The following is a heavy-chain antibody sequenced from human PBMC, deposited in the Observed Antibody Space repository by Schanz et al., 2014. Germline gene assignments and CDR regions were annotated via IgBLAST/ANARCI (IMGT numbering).Heavy chain of an antibody. D-gene: IGHD6-13*01. V-gene: IGHV3-15*01. CDR2: IKSRIHGGTT. CDR3: TTAHYSSNYETLDY. Sequence: EVQLVESGGGLVKPGGSLRLSCAASGFTMRNEWMSWVRQAPGKGLEWVARIKSRIHGGTTDYAAPVKGRFTISRDDSKHTVYLQMGSLKTEDTALYYCTTAHYSSNYETLDYWGQGTLVTVSS. CDR1: GFTMRNEW. J-gene: IGHJ4*02.